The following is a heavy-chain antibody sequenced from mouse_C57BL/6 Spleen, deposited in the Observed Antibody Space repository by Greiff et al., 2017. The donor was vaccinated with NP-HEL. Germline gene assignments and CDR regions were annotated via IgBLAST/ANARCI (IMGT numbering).Heavy chain of an antibody. Sequence: VQLQQSGPELVKRGASVKITCKALGYRGACDGSELLGGVHGKSLEWIGDINPSTGGTIYNQKFKGKATLTVDKSSSTAYMELRSLTSEDTAVYYCARGGYYYGSSYGWFAYWGQGTLVTVSA. D-gene: IGHD1-1*01. CDR2: INPSTGGT. J-gene: IGHJ3*01. CDR3: ARGGYYYGSSYGWFAY. V-gene: IGHV1-18*01. CDR1: GYRGACDG.